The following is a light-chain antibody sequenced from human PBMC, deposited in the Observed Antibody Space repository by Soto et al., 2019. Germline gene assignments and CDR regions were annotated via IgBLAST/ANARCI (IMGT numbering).Light chain of an antibody. CDR2: DAS. CDR3: QQYDILHRT. Sequence: DIQMTQSPSSLSASVGDRVTITCQASQDINKYLNWYQQKPGKAPKLLIYDASNLETGVPSRFSGSGSGTDFTFTISSLQAEDLATYYCQQYDILHRTGGQGTKLEIK. V-gene: IGKV1-33*01. J-gene: IGKJ2*02. CDR1: QDINKY.